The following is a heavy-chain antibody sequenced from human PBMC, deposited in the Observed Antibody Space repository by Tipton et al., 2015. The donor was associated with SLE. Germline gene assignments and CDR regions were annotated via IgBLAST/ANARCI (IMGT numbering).Heavy chain of an antibody. CDR2: IDTAGNT. CDR1: EFTIGITF. V-gene: IGHV3-66*02. J-gene: IGHJ6*02. Sequence: SLRLSCVASEFTIGITFMNWVRQAPGKGLEWVSVIDTAGNTYYADSVKGRFTVSRDNSKNTAHLQMNSLTIEDTAVYYCATDQRRYGMDVWGQGTTVTVSS. CDR3: ATDQRRYGMDV.